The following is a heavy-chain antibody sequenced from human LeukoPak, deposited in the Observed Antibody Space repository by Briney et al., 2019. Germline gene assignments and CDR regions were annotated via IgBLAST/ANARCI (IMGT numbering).Heavy chain of an antibody. CDR1: GFSFSSYA. D-gene: IGHD6-13*01. CDR3: ARDLSYQSLVAAGNFDY. J-gene: IGHJ4*02. CDR2: ISYDGSNE. V-gene: IGHV3-30*04. Sequence: PGRSLRLSCAASGFSFSSYAMHWVRQAPGKGLQWVALISYDGSNEYYADSVKGRFTISRDNSKNTLYLQMNSLRAEDTAVYFCARDLSYQSLVAAGNFDYWGQGTLVTVSS.